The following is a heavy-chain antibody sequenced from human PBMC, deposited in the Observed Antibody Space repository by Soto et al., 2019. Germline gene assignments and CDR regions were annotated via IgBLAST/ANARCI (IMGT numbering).Heavy chain of an antibody. CDR1: GGSISRDY. Sequence: SETLSLTCTVSGGSISRDYWNWIRQPPGKGLEWIGHIYYSGSTNYNPSLKSRVTISIDTSKNQFSLKLSFVTAADTAMYYCARDRWFDSWCQGTLVTVSS. J-gene: IGHJ5*01. V-gene: IGHV4-59*01. CDR2: IYYSGST. CDR3: ARDRWFDS.